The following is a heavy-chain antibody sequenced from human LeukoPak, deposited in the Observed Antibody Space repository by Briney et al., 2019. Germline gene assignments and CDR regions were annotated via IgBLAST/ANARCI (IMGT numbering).Heavy chain of an antibody. CDR3: ARASPGFFGVLRGGGFDY. CDR1: GGSFSGYY. J-gene: IGHJ4*02. CDR2: INHSGST. Sequence: PSETLSLTCAVYGGSFSGYYWSWIRQPPGKGLEWIGEINHSGSTNYNPSLKSRVTISVDTSKNQFSPKLSSVTAADTAVYYCARASPGFFGVLRGGGFDYWGQGTLVTVSS. V-gene: IGHV4-34*01. D-gene: IGHD3-16*01.